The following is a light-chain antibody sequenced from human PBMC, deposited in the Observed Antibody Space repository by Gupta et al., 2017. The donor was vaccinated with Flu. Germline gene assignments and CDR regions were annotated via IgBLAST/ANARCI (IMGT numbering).Light chain of an antibody. V-gene: IGKV3-20*01. J-gene: IGKJ1*01. CDR1: QSVSRTY. Sequence: DIVLTQSPGTLSLSSGDRVTLSCRASQSVSRTYLAWYQQKPGQAPRLLIYGTSNRAKDIIKRFSGSGSGSGTDFTLTISRLEPEDFAVYYCQQEDYTPWTFGQGTRVEIK. CDR3: QQEDYTPWT. CDR2: GTS.